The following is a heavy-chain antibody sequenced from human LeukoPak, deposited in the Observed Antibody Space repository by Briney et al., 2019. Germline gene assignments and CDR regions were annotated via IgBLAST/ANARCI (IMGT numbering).Heavy chain of an antibody. CDR3: ARADRTGLDY. V-gene: IGHV3-21*01. CDR2: ISSSSSYI. CDR1: GFTFSSYS. J-gene: IGHJ4*02. Sequence: PGGSLRLSCAASGFTFSSYSMNWVRQAPGKGLEWVSSISSSSSYICYADSVKGRFTISRDNAKNSLYLQMNSLRAEDTAVYYCARADRTGLDYWGQGTLVTVSS. D-gene: IGHD1-14*01.